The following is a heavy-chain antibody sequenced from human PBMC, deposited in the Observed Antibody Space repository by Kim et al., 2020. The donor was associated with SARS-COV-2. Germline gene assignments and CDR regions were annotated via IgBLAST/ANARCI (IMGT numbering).Heavy chain of an antibody. Sequence: SETLSLTCGVFGDSVNSRTWWSWIRQPPGKGLEWIGEISDIERTNYNPSLRSRVSISLDKSKKQFSLNLRSVTAADTAVYYCARHSSCAFDPWHQGTLVT. CDR1: GDSVNSRTW. CDR2: ISDIERT. J-gene: IGHJ5*02. V-gene: IGHV4-4*02. CDR3: ARHSSCAFDP.